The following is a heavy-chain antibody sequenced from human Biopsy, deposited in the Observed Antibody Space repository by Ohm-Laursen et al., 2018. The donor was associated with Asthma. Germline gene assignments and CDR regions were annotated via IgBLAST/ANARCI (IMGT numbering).Heavy chain of an antibody. V-gene: IGHV4-31*03. J-gene: IGHJ5*02. CDR2: IYYSGST. Sequence: TLSLTCTVSGDSITSGGCCWSWIRQHPVKGLEWIGHIYYSGSTYYNPSLKSRVSISLDTSKNQFSLSLTSVTAADTAVYYCARTTYGHDGFDPWGQGTLVTVSS. D-gene: IGHD4-17*01. CDR1: GDSITSGGCC. CDR3: ARTTYGHDGFDP.